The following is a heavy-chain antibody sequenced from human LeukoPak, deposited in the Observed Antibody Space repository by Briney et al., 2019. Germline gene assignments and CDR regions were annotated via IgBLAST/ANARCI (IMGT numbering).Heavy chain of an antibody. V-gene: IGHV3-23*01. D-gene: IGHD3-10*01. CDR1: VFTFSSYA. CDR2: ISGSGGST. J-gene: IGHJ4*02. Sequence: GGSLRLSCAASVFTFSSYAMSWVRQAPGTGLEWVSAISGSGGSTYYADSVKGRFTISRDNSKNTLYLQMNSLRAEETGVYYCAKDLGNYYGSGSYYYWGQGTLVTLSS. CDR3: AKDLGNYYGSGSYYY.